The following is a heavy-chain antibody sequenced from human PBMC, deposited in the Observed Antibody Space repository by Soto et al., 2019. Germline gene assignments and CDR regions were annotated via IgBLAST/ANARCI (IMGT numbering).Heavy chain of an antibody. D-gene: IGHD3-22*01. CDR1: GGTFSSYA. CDR3: ASNYYDSSGYYYVVDY. V-gene: IGHV1-69*13. J-gene: IGHJ4*01. Sequence: ASVNVSCKASGGTFSSYAISWVRQAPGQGLEWMGGIIPIFGTANYAQKLQGRDTITADESTSTANIELSSLRCEDTAVYFCASNYYDSSGYYYVVDYWGHGTLVT. CDR2: IIPIFGTA.